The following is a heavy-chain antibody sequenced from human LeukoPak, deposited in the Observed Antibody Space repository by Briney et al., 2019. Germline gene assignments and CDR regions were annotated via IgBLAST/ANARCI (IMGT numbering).Heavy chain of an antibody. J-gene: IGHJ4*02. CDR1: GFTFNDYY. D-gene: IGHD5-24*01. V-gene: IGHV3-33*06. Sequence: GGSLRLSCAASGFTFNDYYMSWIRQAPGKGLEWVAGIWFDGTNKFHADSVKGRFTISRDNSKNTLYLQMDSLRAEDTAVYYCAKEGYNYVIDYWGQGTLVTVSS. CDR2: IWFDGTNK. CDR3: AKEGYNYVIDY.